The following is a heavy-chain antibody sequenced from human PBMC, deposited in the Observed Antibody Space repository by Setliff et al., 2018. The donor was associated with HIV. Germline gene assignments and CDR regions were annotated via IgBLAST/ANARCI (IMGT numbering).Heavy chain of an antibody. D-gene: IGHD5-18*01. CDR3: STPSAREYSYSILFNY. CDR2: LDPEDGKT. V-gene: IGHV1-24*01. Sequence: ASVKVSCKVSGSSLIELSMHWVRQAPGKGLEWVGGLDPEDGKTIYAEKFQGGGTMTKDTSTDTAYMELSSLRSEDTAVYYCSTPSAREYSYSILFNYWGQGTRVTVSS. CDR1: GSSLIELS. J-gene: IGHJ4*02.